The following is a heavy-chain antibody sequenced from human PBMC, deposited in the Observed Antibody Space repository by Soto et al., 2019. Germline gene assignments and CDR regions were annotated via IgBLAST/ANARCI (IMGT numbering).Heavy chain of an antibody. CDR3: ARDHDYVWGSYRYGGWFDP. J-gene: IGHJ5*02. CDR1: GGSISSYY. V-gene: IGHV4-59*01. Sequence: PSETLSLTCTVSGGSISSYYWSWIRQPPGKGLEWIGYIYYSGSTNYNPSLKSRVTISVDTSKNQFSLKLSSVTAADTAVYYCARDHDYVWGSYRYGGWFDPWGQGTLVTVSS. CDR2: IYYSGST. D-gene: IGHD3-16*02.